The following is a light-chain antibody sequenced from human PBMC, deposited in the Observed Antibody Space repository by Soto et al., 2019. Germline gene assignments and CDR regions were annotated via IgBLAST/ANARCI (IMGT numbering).Light chain of an antibody. V-gene: IGKV3-11*01. J-gene: IGKJ1*01. CDR2: DVS. CDR3: RQRSHWPPGWT. CDR1: HSFTNY. Sequence: IVLTQSPATLSLSPGERATLSCRTSHSFTNYLAWYQQQPGQAPRLLIYDVSYRAAGIPARFSGSGSGADLPLTISSLEPYDFAVYSCRQRSHWPPGWTPGQVIKVEI.